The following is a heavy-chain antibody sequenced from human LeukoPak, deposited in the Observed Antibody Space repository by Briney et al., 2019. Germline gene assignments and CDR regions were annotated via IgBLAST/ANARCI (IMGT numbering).Heavy chain of an antibody. CDR2: ISYDGSNK. Sequence: GGSLRLSCAASGFTFSSYSMNWVRQAPGKGLEWVAVISYDGSNKYYADSVKGRFAISRDNSKNTLYLQMNSLRAEDTAVYYCARESSGYCLDYWGQGTLVTVSS. J-gene: IGHJ4*02. V-gene: IGHV3-30*03. CDR1: GFTFSSYS. D-gene: IGHD3-22*01. CDR3: ARESSGYCLDY.